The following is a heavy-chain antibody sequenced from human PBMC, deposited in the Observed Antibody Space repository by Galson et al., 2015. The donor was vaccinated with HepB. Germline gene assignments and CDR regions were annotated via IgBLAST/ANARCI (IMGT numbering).Heavy chain of an antibody. CDR3: ASDGSSIQLWTNYFDY. CDR1: GFTFSSYA. D-gene: IGHD5-18*01. CDR2: ISYDGSNK. V-gene: IGHV3-30*04. J-gene: IGHJ4*02. Sequence: SLRLSCAASGFTFSSYAMHWVRQAPGKGLEWVAVISYDGSNKYYADSVKGRFTISRDNSKNTLYLQMNSLRAEDTAVYYCASDGSSIQLWTNYFDYWGQGTLVTVSS.